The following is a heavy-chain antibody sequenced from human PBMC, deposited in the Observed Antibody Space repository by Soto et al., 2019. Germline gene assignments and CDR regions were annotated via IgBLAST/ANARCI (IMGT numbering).Heavy chain of an antibody. J-gene: IGHJ3*02. CDR1: GFTFDDYA. D-gene: IGHD1-26*01. Sequence: PGGSLRLSCAAYGFTFDDYAMHWVRQAPGKGLEWVSGISWNSGSIGYADSVKGRFTISRDNAKNSLYLQMNSLRAEDTALYYCAKALGSNAFDAFDIWGQGTMVTVSS. V-gene: IGHV3-9*01. CDR2: ISWNSGSI. CDR3: AKALGSNAFDAFDI.